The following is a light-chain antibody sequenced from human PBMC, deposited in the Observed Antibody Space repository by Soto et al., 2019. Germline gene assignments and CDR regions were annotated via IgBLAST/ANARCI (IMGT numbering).Light chain of an antibody. CDR3: QHYGSPPFT. CDR2: DLS. CDR1: QSVSNNY. Sequence: EIVLTQSPGTLSLSPGERATLSCRASQSVSNNYLAWYQQKHGQAPMLLIYDLSSRATGIPDRFSGSACGTDITLTSSRLAPDDFAVYYYQHYGSPPFTFGPGTKVDIK. J-gene: IGKJ3*01. V-gene: IGKV3-20*01.